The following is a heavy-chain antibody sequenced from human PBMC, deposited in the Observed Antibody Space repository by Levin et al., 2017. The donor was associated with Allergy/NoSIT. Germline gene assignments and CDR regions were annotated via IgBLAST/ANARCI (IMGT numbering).Heavy chain of an antibody. CDR2: IRSKANSYAT. J-gene: IGHJ4*02. CDR3: TRRLKNSGCGDY. V-gene: IGHV3-73*01. CDR1: GFPFRGSA. D-gene: IGHD6-19*01. Sequence: LSLTCAASGFPFRGSAMHWVRQASGKGLEWVGRIRSKANSYATAYAASVKGRFTISRDDSKNTAYLQMNSLKTEDTAVYYCTRRLKNSGCGDYWGQGTLVTVSS.